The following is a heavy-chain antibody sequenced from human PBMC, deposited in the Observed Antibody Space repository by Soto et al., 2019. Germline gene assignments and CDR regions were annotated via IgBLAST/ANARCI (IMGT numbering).Heavy chain of an antibody. CDR1: GVSIYNNNG. D-gene: IGHD6-13*01. Sequence: PAETLSLTCAVSGVSIYNNNGWNWVRQPPGKVLDWIGEIYPDGTTHYSPSLRSRVTMSVDKSKNQFFLRLRSVTAADTAVYYCARGYSSKWDYFDYWGQGVQVTVSS. V-gene: IGHV4-4*02. CDR3: ARGYSSKWDYFDY. J-gene: IGHJ4*02. CDR2: IYPDGTT.